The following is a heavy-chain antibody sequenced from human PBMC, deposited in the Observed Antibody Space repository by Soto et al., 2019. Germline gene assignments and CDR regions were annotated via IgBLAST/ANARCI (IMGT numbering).Heavy chain of an antibody. CDR1: GFIFSSYE. J-gene: IGHJ6*02. V-gene: IGHV3-48*03. Sequence: GGSLRLSCAASGFIFSSYEMNWVRQAPGMGLEWVSYISSSGTTIYHADSVKGRFTISRDNAKNSLYLQMNSLRAEDTAVYYCACLITIFGSGSQIRMDVWGQGTTVTVSS. D-gene: IGHD3-3*01. CDR3: ACLITIFGSGSQIRMDV. CDR2: ISSSGTTI.